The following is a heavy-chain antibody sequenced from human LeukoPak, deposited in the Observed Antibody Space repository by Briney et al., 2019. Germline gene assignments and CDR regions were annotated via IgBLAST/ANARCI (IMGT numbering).Heavy chain of an antibody. Sequence: SVKVSCKASGGTFSSYAISWVRQAPGQGLEWMGGIIPIFGTANYAQKFQGRVTITADESTSTAYMELSSLRSEDTAVYYCAFAPPRIYCSSTSCPNYYMDVWGKGTTVTVSS. CDR2: IIPIFGTA. J-gene: IGHJ6*03. D-gene: IGHD2-2*01. CDR3: AFAPPRIYCSSTSCPNYYMDV. V-gene: IGHV1-69*01. CDR1: GGTFSSYA.